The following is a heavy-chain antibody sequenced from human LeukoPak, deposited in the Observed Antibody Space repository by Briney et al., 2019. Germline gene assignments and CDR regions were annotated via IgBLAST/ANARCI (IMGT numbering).Heavy chain of an antibody. CDR2: IYTSGST. V-gene: IGHV4-4*07. CDR3: ARAPLFGVVHYFDY. J-gene: IGHJ4*02. CDR1: GGSISSYY. Sequence: SETLSLTCTVSGGSISSYYWSWIRQPAGKGLEWIGRIYTSGSTNYNPSLKSRVTMSVDTSKNQFSLKLCSVTAADTAVYYCARAPLFGVVHYFDYWGQGTLVTVSS. D-gene: IGHD3-3*01.